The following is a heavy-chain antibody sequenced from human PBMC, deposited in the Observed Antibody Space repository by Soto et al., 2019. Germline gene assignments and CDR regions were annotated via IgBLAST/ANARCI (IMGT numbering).Heavy chain of an antibody. D-gene: IGHD1-26*01. CDR1: GFTFSSYA. Sequence: PGGSLRLSCAASGFTFSSYAMSWVRQAPGKGLEWVSAISGSGGSTYYADSVKGRFTISRDNSKNTLYLQMNSLRAEDTAVYYCAKDESYSGSYHADYWGQGTLVTVSS. J-gene: IGHJ4*02. CDR3: AKDESYSGSYHADY. CDR2: ISGSGGST. V-gene: IGHV3-23*01.